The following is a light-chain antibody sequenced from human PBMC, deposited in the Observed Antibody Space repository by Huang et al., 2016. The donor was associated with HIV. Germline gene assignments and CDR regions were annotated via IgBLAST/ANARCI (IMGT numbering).Light chain of an antibody. V-gene: IGKV2-28*01. CDR1: QSLLHSNAYNY. CDR2: LGS. CDR3: MQALQTPPT. J-gene: IGKJ4*01. Sequence: DIVMTQYPLSLPVTPGEPASISCRSSQSLLHSNAYNYLDWYLQKPGQSPQLLIYLGSNRASGVPDRFSGSGSGTDFTLKISRVEAEDVGVYYCMQALQTPPTFGGGTKVEIK.